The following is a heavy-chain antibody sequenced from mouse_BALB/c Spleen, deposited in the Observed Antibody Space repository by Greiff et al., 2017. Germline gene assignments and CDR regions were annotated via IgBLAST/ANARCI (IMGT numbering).Heavy chain of an antibody. V-gene: IGHV10-1*02. CDR2: IRSKSNNYAT. CDR3: ERHGGPVAMDY. CDR1: GFTFNTYA. J-gene: IGHJ4*01. Sequence: EVQLVESGGGLVQPKGSLKLSCAASGFTFNTYAMNWVRQAPGKGLEWVARIRSKSNNYATYYADSVKDRFTISRDDSQSMLYLQMNNLKTEDTAMYYCERHGGPVAMDYWGQGTSVTVSA.